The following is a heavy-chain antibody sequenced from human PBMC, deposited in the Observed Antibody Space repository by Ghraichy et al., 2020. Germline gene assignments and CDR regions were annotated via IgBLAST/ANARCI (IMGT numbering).Heavy chain of an antibody. CDR1: GDSINSDNW. CDR2: IFHTGTT. V-gene: IGHV4-4*02. CDR3: VRQAGYNSGWIDY. J-gene: IGHJ4*02. D-gene: IGHD5-24*01. Sequence: SETLSLTCAVSGDSINSDNWWGWVRQPPGKGLEWIGEIFHTGTTTSNLSLKRRVSISLDESKNQFSLNMSPVTAADTALYYCVRQAGYNSGWIDYWGQGILVTVST.